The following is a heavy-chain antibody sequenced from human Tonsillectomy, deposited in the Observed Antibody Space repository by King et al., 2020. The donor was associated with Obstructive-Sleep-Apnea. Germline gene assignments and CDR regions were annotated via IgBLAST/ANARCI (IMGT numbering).Heavy chain of an antibody. CDR1: GGSISSGGYS. Sequence: QLQESGPGLVKPSQTLSLTCAVSGGSISSGGYSWSWIRQPPGKGLEWIGYIYYSGSTYYNPSLKSRVTISVDTSKNQFSLKLSSVTAADTAVYYCAREVLYDILTGYRNWFDPWGQGTLVTVSS. J-gene: IGHJ5*02. D-gene: IGHD3-9*01. CDR3: AREVLYDILTGYRNWFDP. CDR2: IYYSGST. V-gene: IGHV4-30-4*07.